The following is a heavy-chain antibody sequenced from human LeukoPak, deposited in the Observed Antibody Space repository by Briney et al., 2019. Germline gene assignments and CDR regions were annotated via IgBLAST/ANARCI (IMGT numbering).Heavy chain of an antibody. CDR1: EFTFSSYA. Sequence: PGGSLRLSCAASEFTFSSYAMMRVCPAPGKGLVWGSRLIYDGSSISYADCVQGRFTISRDNAMNTLYLQMNGLGAEDTAVYFCVRDGRGATPFDFWGPGTLVTVSS. CDR3: VRDGRGATPFDF. V-gene: IGHV3-74*01. J-gene: IGHJ4*02. CDR2: LIYDGSSI. D-gene: IGHD1-26*01.